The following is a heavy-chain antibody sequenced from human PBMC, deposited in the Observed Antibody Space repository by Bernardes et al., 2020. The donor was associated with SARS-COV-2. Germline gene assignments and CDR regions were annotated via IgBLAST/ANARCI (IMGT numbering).Heavy chain of an antibody. CDR3: ARHALRGTEGIAMVQNWFDP. J-gene: IGHJ5*02. CDR2: VYYPGTT. CDR1: CASLRSYS. V-gene: IGHV4-59*08. Sequence: SETLSLTCTLSCASLRSYSWSWIRQPPGKGLEWNGYVYYPGTTTYNPSLKIQVTMSVATFKSHLSLSLTSVTAADTAVYFCARHALRGTEGIAMVQNWFDPWGHVTFATVSP. D-gene: IGHD3-10*01.